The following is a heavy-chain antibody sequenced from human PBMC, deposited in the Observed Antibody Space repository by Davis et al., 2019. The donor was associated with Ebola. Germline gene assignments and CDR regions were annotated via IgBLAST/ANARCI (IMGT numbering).Heavy chain of an antibody. CDR2: ISSSSSYI. CDR3: ARDLAPRRWLQLVY. Sequence: GGSLRLSCAASGFTFSSYEMNWVRQAPGKGLEWVSYISSSSSYIYYADSVKGRFTISRDNAKNSLYLQMNSLRAEDTAVYYCARDLAPRRWLQLVYWGQGTLVTVSS. J-gene: IGHJ4*02. D-gene: IGHD5-24*01. CDR1: GFTFSSYE. V-gene: IGHV3-21*05.